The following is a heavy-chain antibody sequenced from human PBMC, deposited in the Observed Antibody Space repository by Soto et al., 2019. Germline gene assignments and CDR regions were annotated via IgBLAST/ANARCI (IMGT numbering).Heavy chain of an antibody. CDR2: INPSGGRT. CDR3: ARVREVTIFGVVTLGAFDI. V-gene: IGHV1-46*01. D-gene: IGHD3-3*01. CDR1: GYTVTSYY. J-gene: IGHJ3*02. Sequence: ASVNVSCKASGYTVTSYYMHWVRQAPEQGLEWIGIINPSGGRTSYAQKFQGRVTMTRDTSTSTVYMELSSLRSEDTAVYYCARVREVTIFGVVTLGAFDIWGQGTMVNVSS.